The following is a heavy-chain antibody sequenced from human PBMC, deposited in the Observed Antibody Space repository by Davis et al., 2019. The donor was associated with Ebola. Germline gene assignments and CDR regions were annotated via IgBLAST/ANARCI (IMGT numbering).Heavy chain of an antibody. CDR2: INPNSGGT. V-gene: IGHV1-2*02. CDR3: AREYCSSTSCYLAFDY. D-gene: IGHD2-2*01. CDR1: GYTFTDYY. Sequence: ASVKVSCKASGYTFTDYYMHWVRQAPGQGLEWMGWINPNSGGTNYAQKFQGRVTMTRDTSISTAYMELSRLRSDDTAVYYCAREYCSSTSCYLAFDYWGQGTLVTVSS. J-gene: IGHJ4*02.